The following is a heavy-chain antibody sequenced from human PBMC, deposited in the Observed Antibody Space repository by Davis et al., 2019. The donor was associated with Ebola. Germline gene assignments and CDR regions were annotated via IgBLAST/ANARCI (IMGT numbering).Heavy chain of an antibody. J-gene: IGHJ4*02. D-gene: IGHD4-17*01. CDR1: GGSISSYY. CDR3: ARQGMGDYVSLGY. V-gene: IGHV4-59*08. Sequence: MPSETLSLTCTVSGGSISSYYWSWIRQPPGKGLEWIGYIYYSGSTNYNPSLKSRVTISVDTSKNQFSLKLSSVIAADTAVYYCARQGMGDYVSLGYWGQGTLVTVSS. CDR2: IYYSGST.